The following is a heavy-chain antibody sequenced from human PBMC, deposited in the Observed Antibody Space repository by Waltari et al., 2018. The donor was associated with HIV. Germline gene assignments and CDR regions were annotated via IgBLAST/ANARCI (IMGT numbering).Heavy chain of an antibody. CDR1: GFTFSNYD. CDR3: VRICKLNCYYYYGMDV. V-gene: IGHV3-13*01. J-gene: IGHJ6*02. Sequence: GSLRLSCAASGFTFSNYDMHWVRQATGKGLGWVSGIGTAGDTYYPGSVKGRFTISRENAKNSLHLQMNSLRAGDTAVYYCVRICKLNCYYYYGMDVWGQGTTVTVSS. CDR2: IGTAGDT. D-gene: IGHD1-1*01.